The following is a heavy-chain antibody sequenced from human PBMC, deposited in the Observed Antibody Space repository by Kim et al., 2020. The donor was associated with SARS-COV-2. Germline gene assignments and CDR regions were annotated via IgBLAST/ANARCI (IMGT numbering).Heavy chain of an antibody. D-gene: IGHD3-10*01. CDR3: ARVSGVGELWYYYYGMDV. V-gene: IGHV1-69*05. CDR1: GGTFSSYA. J-gene: IGHJ6*02. Sequence: SVKVSCKASGGTFSSYAISWVRQAPGQGLEWMGGIIPIFGTANYAQKFQGRVTITTDESTSTAYMELSSLRSEDTAVYYCARVSGVGELWYYYYGMDVWGQGTTVTVSS. CDR2: IIPIFGTA.